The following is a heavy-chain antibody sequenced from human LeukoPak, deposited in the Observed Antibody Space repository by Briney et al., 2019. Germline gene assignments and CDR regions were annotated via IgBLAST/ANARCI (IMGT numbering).Heavy chain of an antibody. CDR1: GFTFNHYG. J-gene: IGHJ4*02. CDR2: IWSDGTNT. D-gene: IGHD4-11*01. V-gene: IGHV3-33*01. Sequence: PGGSLRLSCAATGFTFNHYGMHWVRQAPGKGLEWAAVIWSDGTNTYYSDSVKGRFTISRADSRKTVYLQMNRLRPEDTGMYYCARDAQRGFDYSNSLQYWGQGTPVTVST. CDR3: ARDAQRGFDYSNSLQY.